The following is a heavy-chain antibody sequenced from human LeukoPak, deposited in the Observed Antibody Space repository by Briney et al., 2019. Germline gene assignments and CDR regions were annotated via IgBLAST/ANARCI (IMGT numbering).Heavy chain of an antibody. J-gene: IGHJ6*02. V-gene: IGHV1-2*02. CDR2: INPNSGGT. D-gene: IGHD2-2*01. CDR3: ARQSTSYYYYGMDV. CDR1: GYTFTGYY. Sequence: ASVKVSCKASGYTFTGYYMHWVRQAPGQGLEWMGWINPNSGGTNYAQKLQGRVTMTRDTSISTAYMELSRLRSDDTAVYYCARQSTSYYYYGMDVWGQGTTVTVSS.